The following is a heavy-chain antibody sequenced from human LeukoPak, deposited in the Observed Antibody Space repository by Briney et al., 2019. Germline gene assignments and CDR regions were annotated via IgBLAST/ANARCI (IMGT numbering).Heavy chain of an antibody. CDR2: ITTTRGST. CDR1: GYTLTSYS. J-gene: IGHJ6*04. D-gene: IGHD2-2*01. Sequence: LVKVSCKASGYTLTSYSMRWVRQAPGQGLDSLGIITTTRGSTNYAQKFKGRVTMTRDTSTSTVYMELSSLRSEDTAVYYCARSLGYCSSTSCSPGRYYGMDVWGKGTTVTVSS. CDR3: ARSLGYCSSTSCSPGRYYGMDV. V-gene: IGHV1-46*01.